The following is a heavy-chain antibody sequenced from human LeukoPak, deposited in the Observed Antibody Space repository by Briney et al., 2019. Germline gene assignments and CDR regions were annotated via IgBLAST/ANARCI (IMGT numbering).Heavy chain of an antibody. J-gene: IGHJ6*02. D-gene: IGHD3-9*01. V-gene: IGHV4-59*01. CDR1: GGSISSYY. Sequence: SETLSLTCTVSGGSISSYYWSWIRQPPGKGLEWIGYIYYSGSTNYNPSLKSRVTISVDTSKNQFSLKLSSVTAADTAVYYCARGTYDILTGYLHYSMDVWGQGTTVTVSS. CDR2: IYYSGST. CDR3: ARGTYDILTGYLHYSMDV.